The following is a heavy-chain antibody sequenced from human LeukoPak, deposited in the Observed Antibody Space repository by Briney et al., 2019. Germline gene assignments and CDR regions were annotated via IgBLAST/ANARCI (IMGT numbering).Heavy chain of an antibody. D-gene: IGHD3-9*01. CDR2: ISYDGSNK. CDR1: GFTFSSYA. Sequence: GGSLRLSCAASGFTFSSYAMHWVRQAPGKGLEWVAVISYDGSNKYYADSVKGRFTISRDNSKNTLYLQMNSLRAEDTAVYYCARDPGPYDILTGFYYYGMDVWGQGTTVTVS. CDR3: ARDPGPYDILTGFYYYGMDV. J-gene: IGHJ6*02. V-gene: IGHV3-30*04.